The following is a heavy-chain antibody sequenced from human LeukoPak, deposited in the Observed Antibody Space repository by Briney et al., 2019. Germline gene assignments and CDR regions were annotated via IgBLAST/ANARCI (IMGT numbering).Heavy chain of an antibody. J-gene: IGHJ4*02. Sequence: GGSLRLSCAVSGFTVSRYWMGWVRQAPGKGLQWAANIKQDGSEKYYVDSVKGRFTISRDNAKNSLYLQMNSLTTEDTAVYYCARNDLSAFDSWGQGTLVTVSS. D-gene: IGHD1-1*01. CDR1: GFTVSRYW. CDR3: ARNDLSAFDS. CDR2: IKQDGSEK. V-gene: IGHV3-7*01.